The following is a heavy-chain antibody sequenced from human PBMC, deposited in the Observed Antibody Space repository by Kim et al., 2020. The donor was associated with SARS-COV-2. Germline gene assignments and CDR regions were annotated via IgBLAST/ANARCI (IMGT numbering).Heavy chain of an antibody. CDR1: GYTFTSYA. CDR3: ARRSSPRAGPWWFDP. V-gene: IGHV7-4-1*02. J-gene: IGHJ5*02. CDR2: INTNTGNP. Sequence: ASVKVSCKASGYTFTSYAMNWVRQAPGQGLEWMGWINTNTGNPTYAQGFTGRFVFSLDTSVSTAYLKISSLKAEDTAVYYCARRSSPRAGPWWFDPWGQGTLVTVSS.